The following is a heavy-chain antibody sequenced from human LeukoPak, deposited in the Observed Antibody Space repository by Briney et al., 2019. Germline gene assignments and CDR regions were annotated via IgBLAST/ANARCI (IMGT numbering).Heavy chain of an antibody. J-gene: IGHJ5*02. D-gene: IGHD6-19*01. CDR3: ARAGDSSGWYFRGFDP. V-gene: IGHV4-59*01. CDR1: GGSISSYY. CDR2: IYYSGST. Sequence: SETLSLTCTVSGGSISSYYWSWIRQPPGKGLEWIGYIYYSGSTNYNPSLKSRVTISVDTSKNQFSLKLSSVTAADTAVYYCARAGDSSGWYFRGFDPWGQGTLVTVSS.